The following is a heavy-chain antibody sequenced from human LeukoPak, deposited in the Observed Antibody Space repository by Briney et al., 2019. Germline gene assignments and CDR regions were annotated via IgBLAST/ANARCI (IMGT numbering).Heavy chain of an antibody. V-gene: IGHV1-69*13. CDR3: ARDTRGYSSSQIDY. J-gene: IGHJ4*02. CDR2: IIPIFGTA. D-gene: IGHD6-13*01. CDR1: GYTFTSYY. Sequence: ASVKVSCKASGYTFTSYYMHWVRQAPGQGLEWMGGIIPIFGTANYARKFQGRVTITADESTSTAYMELSSLRSEDTAVYYCARDTRGYSSSQIDYWGQGTLVTVSS.